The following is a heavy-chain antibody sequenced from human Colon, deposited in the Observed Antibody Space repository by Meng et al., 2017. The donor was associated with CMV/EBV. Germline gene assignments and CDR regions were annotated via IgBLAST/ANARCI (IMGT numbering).Heavy chain of an antibody. J-gene: IGHJ5*02. D-gene: IGHD3-10*01. Sequence: SETLSLTCTVSGGSISSYYWSWIRQPPGKGLEWIGYIYYSGSTTYNPSLRSRVIMSVDTSNNQFSLKLTSVTAADTAVYYCARDSYHYGSSTYNWFDPWGQGILVTVSS. CDR3: ARDSYHYGSSTYNWFDP. CDR1: GGSISSYY. CDR2: IYYSGST. V-gene: IGHV4-59*01.